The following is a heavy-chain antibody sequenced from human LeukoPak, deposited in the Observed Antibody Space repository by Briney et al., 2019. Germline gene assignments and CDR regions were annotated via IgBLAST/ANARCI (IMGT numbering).Heavy chain of an antibody. V-gene: IGHV3-30-3*02. CDR3: AKLYGAVVTAISYFDY. CDR2: ISYDGSNK. Sequence: GGSLRLSCAASGFTFSSYAMHWVRQAPGKGLEWVAVISYDGSNKYYADSVKGRFTISRDNSKNTLYLQMNSLRAEDTAVYYCAKLYGAVVTAISYFDYWGQGTLVTVSS. J-gene: IGHJ4*02. D-gene: IGHD2-21*02. CDR1: GFTFSSYA.